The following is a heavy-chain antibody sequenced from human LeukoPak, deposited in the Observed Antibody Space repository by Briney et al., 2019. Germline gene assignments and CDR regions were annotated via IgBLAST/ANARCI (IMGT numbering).Heavy chain of an antibody. V-gene: IGHV3-74*01. J-gene: IGHJ4*02. CDR1: GFTFTKYT. D-gene: IGHD5-12*01. Sequence: GGSLRLSCALSGFTFTKYTTHSVPQAPGKGLVWVSRITSDGSSTNYADSVKGRFTISRDNAKSMLYLQMNSLSAEDTALYYCATERAGTSGYILIDYWGQGTLVTVSS. CDR3: ATERAGTSGYILIDY. CDR2: ITSDGSST.